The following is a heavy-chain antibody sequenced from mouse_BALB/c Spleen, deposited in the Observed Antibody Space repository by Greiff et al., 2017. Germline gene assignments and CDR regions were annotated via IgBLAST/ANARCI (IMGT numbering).Heavy chain of an antibody. J-gene: IGHJ4*01. CDR3: ASFYDGYYYAMDY. V-gene: IGHV1S29*02. CDR2: IYPYNGGT. D-gene: IGHD2-3*01. CDR1: GYTFTDYN. Sequence: VQLQQSGPELVKPGASVKISCKASGYTFTDYNMHWVKQSHGKSLEWIGYIYPYNGGTGYNQKFKSKATLTVDNSSSTAYMELRSLTSEDSAVYYGASFYDGYYYAMDYWGQGTSVTVSS.